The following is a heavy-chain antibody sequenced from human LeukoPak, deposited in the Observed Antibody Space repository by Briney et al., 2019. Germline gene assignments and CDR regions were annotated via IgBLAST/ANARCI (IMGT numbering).Heavy chain of an antibody. CDR2: IYYSGST. CDR1: GGSISSSSHY. D-gene: IGHD1-26*01. CDR3: ARDARPGFSHGREN. Sequence: SETLSLTCTVSGGSISSSSHYWGWIRQPPGKGLEWIGSIYYSGSTYYNPSLKSRVTISVDTSKNQFSLKLSSVTAADTAVYYCARDARPGFSHGRENWGQGTLVTVSS. J-gene: IGHJ4*02. V-gene: IGHV4-39*07.